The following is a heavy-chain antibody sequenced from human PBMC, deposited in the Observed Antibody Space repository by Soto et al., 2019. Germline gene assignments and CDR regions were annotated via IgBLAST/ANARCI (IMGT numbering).Heavy chain of an antibody. CDR1: GGSISSGDYY. D-gene: IGHD6-13*01. CDR3: ARDWRYSSKYNWFDP. Sequence: PSETLSLTCTVSGGSISSGDYYWSWIRQPPGKGLEWIGYIYYSGSTYYNPSLKSRVTISVDTSKNQFSLKLSSVTAADTAVYYCARDWRYSSKYNWFDPWGQGTLVTVSS. J-gene: IGHJ5*02. CDR2: IYYSGST. V-gene: IGHV4-30-4*01.